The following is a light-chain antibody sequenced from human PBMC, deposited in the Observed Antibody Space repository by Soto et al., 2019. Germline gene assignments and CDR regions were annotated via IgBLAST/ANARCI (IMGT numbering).Light chain of an antibody. CDR1: QSISSSY. J-gene: IGKJ3*01. Sequence: EIVLTQSPGTLSLSPGERATLSCTASQSISSSYVAWYQQKPGQAPRLLIYGASSRATGIPDRFSGSGSGTDFTHTISRLKPEDFAVYYCQQYGSSSFTFGPGTNVDIK. V-gene: IGKV3-20*01. CDR2: GAS. CDR3: QQYGSSSFT.